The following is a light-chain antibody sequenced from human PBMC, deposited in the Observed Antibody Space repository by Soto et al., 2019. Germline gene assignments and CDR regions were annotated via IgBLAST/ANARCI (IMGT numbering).Light chain of an antibody. J-gene: IGLJ2*01. CDR2: EVS. CDR3: CSYGGTDTWV. V-gene: IGLV2-11*01. Sequence: QSALTQPRSVSGSPGQSITISCTGTSTDVGAFRYVSWYQQHPGKAPKIIIYEVSLRPSGISYRFSASKSGNTASLTISGLQAEDEADYHCCSYGGTDTWVFGGGTKVTVL. CDR1: STDVGAFRY.